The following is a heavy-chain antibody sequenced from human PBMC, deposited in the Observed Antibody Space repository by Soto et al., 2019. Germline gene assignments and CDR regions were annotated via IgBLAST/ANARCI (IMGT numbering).Heavy chain of an antibody. CDR1: GFTFSSYA. CDR3: AKRRGAGGHFDY. D-gene: IGHD2-15*01. CDR2: VSIGGST. J-gene: IGHJ4*02. V-gene: IGHV3-23*01. Sequence: DVQLLESGGGLVQPEGSLRLSCAASGFTFSSYAMGWVRQGPGKGLEWVAGVSIGGSTHYADSGRGRFTISRDNSTNTLSLQMNSLAAEDTALYFCAKRRGAGGHFDYWGQGSLVPVSS.